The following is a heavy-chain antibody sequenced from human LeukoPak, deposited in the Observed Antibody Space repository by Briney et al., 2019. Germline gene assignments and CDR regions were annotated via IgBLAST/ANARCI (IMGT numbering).Heavy chain of an antibody. J-gene: IGHJ4*02. Sequence: PSETLSLTCAVYGGSFSGYYWSWIRQPPGKGLEWNGEINHSGSTNYNPSLKSRVTISVDTSKNQFSLKLSSVTAADTAVYYCARGIAAAGSRGDYWGQGTLVTVSS. D-gene: IGHD6-13*01. CDR2: INHSGST. V-gene: IGHV4-34*01. CDR3: ARGIAAAGSRGDY. CDR1: GGSFSGYY.